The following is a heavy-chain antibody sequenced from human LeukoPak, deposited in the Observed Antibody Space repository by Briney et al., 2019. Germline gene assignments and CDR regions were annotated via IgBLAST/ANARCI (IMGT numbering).Heavy chain of an antibody. J-gene: IGHJ3*02. D-gene: IGHD4-17*01. CDR1: GGTFSSYA. CDR3: ARHDYGVRDAFDI. V-gene: IGHV1-69*04. Sequence: SVKVFCKASGGTFSSYAISWVRQAPGQGLEWMGRIIPILGIANYAQKFQGRVTITADKSTSTAYMELSSLRSEDTAVYYCARHDYGVRDAFDIWGQGTMVTVSS. CDR2: IIPILGIA.